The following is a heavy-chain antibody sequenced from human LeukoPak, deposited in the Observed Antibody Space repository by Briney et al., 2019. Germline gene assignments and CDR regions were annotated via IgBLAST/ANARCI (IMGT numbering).Heavy chain of an antibody. J-gene: IGHJ4*02. V-gene: IGHV3-30*02. CDR2: IQYDGSNK. D-gene: IGHD1-26*01. CDR1: GFTFSSYG. Sequence: PGGSLRLSCAASGFTFSSYGMHWVRQAPGKGLEWVAFIQYDGSNKYYADSVKGRFTISRDNSKNTLYLQMNSLRAEDTAVYYCATEWELLVNWGQGTLVTVSS. CDR3: ATEWELLVN.